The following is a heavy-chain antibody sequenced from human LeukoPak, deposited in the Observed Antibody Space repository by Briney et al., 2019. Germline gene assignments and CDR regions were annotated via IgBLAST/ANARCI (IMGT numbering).Heavy chain of an antibody. J-gene: IGHJ4*02. Sequence: GASVKVSCKASGYTFTTYNINWVRQATGQGLEWMGWMNPNSGNTGYAQKFQGRLTMTRDTSISTAYLELSSLRSEDTAVYYCARVKGSSWPDSWGQGTLVTVSS. CDR3: ARVKGSSWPDS. V-gene: IGHV1-8*01. CDR1: GYTFTTYN. CDR2: MNPNSGNT. D-gene: IGHD6-13*01.